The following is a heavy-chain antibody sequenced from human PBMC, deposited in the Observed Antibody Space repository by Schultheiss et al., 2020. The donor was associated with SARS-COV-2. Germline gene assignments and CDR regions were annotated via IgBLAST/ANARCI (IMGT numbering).Heavy chain of an antibody. CDR1: GGSISSYY. J-gene: IGHJ4*02. D-gene: IGHD1-1*01. V-gene: IGHV4-59*01. CDR3: ARVWNDGGSLDY. CDR2: IYYSGST. Sequence: SQTLLLTCAVSGGSISSYYWSWIRQPPGKGLEWIGYIYYSGSTNYNPSLKSRVTISVDTSKNQFSLKLSSVTAADTAVYYCARVWNDGGSLDYWGQGTLVTVSS.